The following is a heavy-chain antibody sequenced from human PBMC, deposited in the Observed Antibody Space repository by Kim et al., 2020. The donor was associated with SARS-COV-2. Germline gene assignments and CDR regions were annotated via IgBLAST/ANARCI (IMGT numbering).Heavy chain of an antibody. V-gene: IGHV7-4-1*02. J-gene: IGHJ6*03. D-gene: IGHD6-19*01. CDR1: GYTFTTYA. CDR3: ERELGIEVVGTRGWLD. Sequence: ASVKVSCKASGYTFTTYAMNWVRQAPGQGPEWMGCISTATGNPTYALGFTGRFVFSLDTSVSTAYLQISSLKAEDTAVYYCERELGIEVVGTRGWLDWG. CDR2: ISTATGNP.